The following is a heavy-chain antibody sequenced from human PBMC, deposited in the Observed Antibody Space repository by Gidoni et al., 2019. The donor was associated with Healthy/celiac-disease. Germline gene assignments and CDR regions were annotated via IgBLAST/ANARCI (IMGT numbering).Heavy chain of an antibody. CDR1: GFTFSSYS. D-gene: IGHD1-7*01. CDR3: ARESLGGGSLGLPGYFDY. Sequence: EVQLVESGGGLVKPGGSLSLSCAASGFTFSSYSMNWVRQAPGKGLEWVSSISSSISYIYYADSVKGRFTISRDNAKNSLYLQMNSLRAEDTAVYYCARESLGGGSLGLPGYFDYWGQGTLVTVSS. V-gene: IGHV3-21*01. J-gene: IGHJ4*02. CDR2: ISSSISYI.